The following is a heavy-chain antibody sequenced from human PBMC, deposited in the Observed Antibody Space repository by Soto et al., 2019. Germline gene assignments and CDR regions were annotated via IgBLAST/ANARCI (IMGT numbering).Heavy chain of an antibody. D-gene: IGHD1-7*01. CDR2: ISSNGAST. CDR3: AKNQERELPRVIDF. CDR1: GFTFSSYV. J-gene: IGHJ4*02. V-gene: IGHV3-64*02. Sequence: EVQLVESGEGLVQPGGSLRLSCAASGFTFSSYVMHWVRQAPGKGLEYVSGISSNGASTYYADSVKGRFTISRDNSKNTLYLQMSSLRAEDTALYYCAKNQERELPRVIDFWGQGTLVTVSS.